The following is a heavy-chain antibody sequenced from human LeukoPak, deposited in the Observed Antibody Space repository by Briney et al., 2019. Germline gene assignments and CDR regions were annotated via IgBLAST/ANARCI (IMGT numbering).Heavy chain of an antibody. CDR3: AKEEDYYDSSGYFDY. V-gene: IGHV3-23*01. D-gene: IGHD3-22*01. CDR2: ISGSGGST. J-gene: IGHJ4*02. CDR1: GFTFSSYA. Sequence: GGSLRLSCAAYGFTFSSYAMSWVRQAPGKGLEWVSAISGSGGSTYYADSVKGRFTISRDNSKNTLYLQMNSLRAEDTAVYYCAKEEDYYDSSGYFDYWGQGTLVTVSS.